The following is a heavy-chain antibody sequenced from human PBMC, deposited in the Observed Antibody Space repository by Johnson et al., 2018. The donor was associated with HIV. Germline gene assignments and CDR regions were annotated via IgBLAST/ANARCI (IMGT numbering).Heavy chain of an antibody. J-gene: IGHJ3*02. D-gene: IGHD3-16*01. CDR2: IYSGGST. CDR1: GFTFSSKY. Sequence: VQLVESGGGVVQPGRSLRLSCAASGFTFSSKYMTWVRQAPGKGLEWVSLIYSGGSTYYADSVKGRFTISRDNSKNTLYLQMNSVRPEDAAVYYCAKPPSMGADAFDIWGQGTMVTVSS. CDR3: AKPPSMGADAFDI. V-gene: IGHV3-66*02.